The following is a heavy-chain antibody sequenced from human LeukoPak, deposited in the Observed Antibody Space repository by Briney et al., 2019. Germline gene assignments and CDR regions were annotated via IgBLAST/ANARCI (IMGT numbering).Heavy chain of an antibody. Sequence: SETLSLTCTVSGGSISSGDYYWSWIRQPPGKGLEWIGYIYYSGSTYYNPSLKSRVTISVDTSKSQFSLKLSSVTAADTAVYYCARGVGYSSGWYGAADFDYWGQGTLVTVSS. V-gene: IGHV4-30-4*08. J-gene: IGHJ4*02. D-gene: IGHD6-19*01. CDR3: ARGVGYSSGWYGAADFDY. CDR2: IYYSGST. CDR1: GGSISSGDYY.